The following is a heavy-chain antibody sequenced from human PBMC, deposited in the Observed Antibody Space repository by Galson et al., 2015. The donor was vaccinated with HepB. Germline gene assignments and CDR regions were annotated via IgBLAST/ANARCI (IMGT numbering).Heavy chain of an antibody. CDR1: GGSISSYY. Sequence: SETLSLTCTVSGGSISSYYWSWIRQPPGKGLEWIGYIYYSGSTNYNPSLKSRVTISVDTSKNQFSLKLSSVTAADTAVYYCARSGRYCSGGSCPDLYSEYFQHWGQGTLVTVSS. D-gene: IGHD2-15*01. J-gene: IGHJ1*01. V-gene: IGHV4-59*01. CDR3: ARSGRYCSGGSCPDLYSEYFQH. CDR2: IYYSGST.